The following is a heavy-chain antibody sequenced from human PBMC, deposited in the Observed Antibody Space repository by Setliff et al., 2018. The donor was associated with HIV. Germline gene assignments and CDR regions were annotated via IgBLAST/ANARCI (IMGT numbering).Heavy chain of an antibody. CDR1: GFSISSDYY. CDR2: IYHSGNT. Sequence: SETLSLTCSVSGFSISSDYYWNWVRQPPGQGLEWIGSIYHSGNTYYNPSLKSRVTISVDTSKNQFSLNLRSVTAADTAVYYCARPIILSVIDGMDVWGQGTKVTVSS. D-gene: IGHD2-21*01. CDR3: ARPIILSVIDGMDV. J-gene: IGHJ6*02. V-gene: IGHV4-38-2*02.